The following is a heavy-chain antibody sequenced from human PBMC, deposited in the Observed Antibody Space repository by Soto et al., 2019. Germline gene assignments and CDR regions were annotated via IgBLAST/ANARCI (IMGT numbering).Heavy chain of an antibody. CDR2: INAGEGYT. V-gene: IGHV1-3*01. D-gene: IGHD6-25*01. CDR1: GITYSTYA. J-gene: IGHJ5*02. CDR3: ASAISGYVT. Sequence: QVHLVQSGAEVKNPGASVRVSCKASGITYSTYAIHWVRQAPGQGLEWMGWINAGEGYTRYSQDFQGRGTLTTVTSASTTYMDLSKLTFEDTGVYYCASAISGYVTWGQGTQVTVSS.